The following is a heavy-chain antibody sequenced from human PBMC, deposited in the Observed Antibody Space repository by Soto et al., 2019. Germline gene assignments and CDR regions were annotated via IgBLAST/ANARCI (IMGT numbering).Heavy chain of an antibody. Sequence: QVQLQESGPGLVKPSETLSLTCTVSGGSVSSGSYYWSWIRQPPGKGLEWIGDIYYSGSTNYNPSRNSRFTRSVDTSKSQFSLRMSSVTAADTAVYYCVRDYRISSVGYFAYWGQGTLVTVSS. CDR2: IYYSGST. V-gene: IGHV4-61*01. J-gene: IGHJ4*02. D-gene: IGHD3-3*02. CDR1: GGSVSSGSYY. CDR3: VRDYRISSVGYFAY.